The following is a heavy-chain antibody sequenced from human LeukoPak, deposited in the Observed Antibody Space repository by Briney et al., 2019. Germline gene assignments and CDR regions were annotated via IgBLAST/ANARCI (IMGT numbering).Heavy chain of an antibody. V-gene: IGHV1-18*01. CDR2: ISPYNGAT. CDR3: ARTNMVFGVNIEQNWFVP. CDR1: GYTFTSHG. Sequence: AASVKVSCKASGYTFTSHGISWVRQAPGQGLVWMGWISPYNGATTYPQTFQGRVTLTTDTSTSTVYMEMRSLRSDDTAIYYCARTNMVFGVNIEQNWFVPWGQGTLVTVSS. D-gene: IGHD3-3*01. J-gene: IGHJ5*02.